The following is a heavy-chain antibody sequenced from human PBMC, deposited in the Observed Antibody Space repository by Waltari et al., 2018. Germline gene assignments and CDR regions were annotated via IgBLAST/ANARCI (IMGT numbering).Heavy chain of an antibody. D-gene: IGHD3-10*01. V-gene: IGHV4-61*09. J-gene: IGHJ4*02. Sequence: QVQLQESGPGLVKPSQTLSLTCTVSGGSISSGSYYWSWIRQPAGKGLEWIVYISPSDSNNYNPSLKSRVTISVDTSKNQFSLKLSSVTAADTAVYYCAGESRVRGSFDYWGQGTLVTVSS. CDR3: AGESRVRGSFDY. CDR2: ISPSDSN. CDR1: GGSISSGSYY.